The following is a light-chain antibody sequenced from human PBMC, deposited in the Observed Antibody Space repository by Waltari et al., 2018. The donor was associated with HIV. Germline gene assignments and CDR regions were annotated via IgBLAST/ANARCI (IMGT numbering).Light chain of an antibody. J-gene: IGLJ2*01. CDR1: SSDVGRYNS. CDR3: SSYTSSSTLVV. Sequence: QSALTQPASVSGSPGQSITISCTGTSSDVGRYNSVSWYQQHPGKAPKLMIYDVSNRPSGVSNRFSGSKSGNTASLTISGLQAEDEADYYCSSYTSSSTLVVFGGGTKLTVL. V-gene: IGLV2-14*03. CDR2: DVS.